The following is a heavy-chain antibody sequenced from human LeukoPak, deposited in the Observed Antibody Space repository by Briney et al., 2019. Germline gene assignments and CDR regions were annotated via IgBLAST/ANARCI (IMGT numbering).Heavy chain of an antibody. CDR1: GFTFSNAW. CDR3: ARDLLAVAAMGVALDY. V-gene: IGHV3-15*01. CDR2: IKSKTDGGTT. J-gene: IGHJ4*02. Sequence: PGGSLRLSCAASGFTFSNAWMSWVRQAPGKGLEWVGRIKSKTDGGTTDYAAPVKGRFTISRDDSKNTLYLQMHSLRAEDTAVYYCARDLLAVAAMGVALDYWSQGTLVTVSS. D-gene: IGHD6-19*01.